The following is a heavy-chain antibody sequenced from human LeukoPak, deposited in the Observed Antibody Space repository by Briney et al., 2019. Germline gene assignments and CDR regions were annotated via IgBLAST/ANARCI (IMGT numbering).Heavy chain of an antibody. CDR2: IHPGDSST. CDR1: GYNFSNYW. D-gene: IGHD2-15*01. V-gene: IGHV5-51*01. J-gene: IGHJ4*02. Sequence: PGESLKISCKGFGYNFSNYWIGWVRQMPGKGLEWMGIIHPGDSSTRYSPSLQGQVTILSDKSINTAYLQWSSLKASDTAMYYCARRQCSGGSCYYFDSWGQGTLVTVSS. CDR3: ARRQCSGGSCYYFDS.